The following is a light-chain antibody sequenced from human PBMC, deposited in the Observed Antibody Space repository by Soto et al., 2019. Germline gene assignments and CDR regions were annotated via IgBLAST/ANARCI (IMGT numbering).Light chain of an antibody. CDR3: ASYTRANPV. CDR2: EVT. CDR1: SSDIGGYNS. V-gene: IGLV2-14*01. Sequence: QSALTQPASVSGSPGQSITISCTGTSSDIGGYNSVSWYQQFPGKAPKLVIYEVTNRPSGVSNRFSGSKSGNTASLTISGLQAEDEDDYYCASYTRANPVFGGGTKLTVL. J-gene: IGLJ2*01.